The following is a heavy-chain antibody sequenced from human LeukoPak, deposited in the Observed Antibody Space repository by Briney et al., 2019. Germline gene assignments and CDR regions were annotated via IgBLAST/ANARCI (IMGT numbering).Heavy chain of an antibody. V-gene: IGHV4-34*01. J-gene: IGHJ4*02. Sequence: SETLSLTCAVYGGSFSGYYWSWIRQPPGKGLEWIGEINHSGSTNYNPSLKSRVTISVDTSKNQFSLELSSVTAADTAVYYCARRAVLRFLYYWGQGTLVTVSS. CDR1: GGSFSGYY. CDR3: ARRAVLRFLYY. CDR2: INHSGST. D-gene: IGHD3-3*01.